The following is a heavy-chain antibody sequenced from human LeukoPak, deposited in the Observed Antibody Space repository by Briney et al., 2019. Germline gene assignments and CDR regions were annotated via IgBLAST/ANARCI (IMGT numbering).Heavy chain of an antibody. CDR3: ARYALGAGYYYYYMDV. V-gene: IGHV4-59*01. D-gene: IGHD1-26*01. Sequence: SETLSLTCTVSGGSISSYYWSWIRQPPGKGLEWIGYIYYSGSTNYNPSLKSRVTISVDTSKNQFSLKLSSVTAADTAVYYCARYALGAGYYYYYMDVWGKGTTVTISS. CDR1: GGSISSYY. CDR2: IYYSGST. J-gene: IGHJ6*03.